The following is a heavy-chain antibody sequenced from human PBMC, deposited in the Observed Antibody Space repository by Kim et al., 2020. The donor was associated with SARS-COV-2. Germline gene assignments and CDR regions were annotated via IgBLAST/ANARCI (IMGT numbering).Heavy chain of an antibody. CDR2: INHSGST. J-gene: IGHJ5*02. CDR1: GGSFSGYY. D-gene: IGHD3-10*01. Sequence: SETLSLTCAVYGGSFSGYYWSWIRQPPGKGLEWIGEINHSGSTNYNPSLKSRVTISVDTSKNQFSLKLSSVTAADTAVYYCANSHRGMNYYGSGSRRFDPWGQGTLVTVSS. V-gene: IGHV4-34*01. CDR3: ANSHRGMNYYGSGSRRFDP.